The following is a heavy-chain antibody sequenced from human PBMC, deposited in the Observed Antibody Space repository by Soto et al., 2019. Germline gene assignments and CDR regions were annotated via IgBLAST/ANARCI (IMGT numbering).Heavy chain of an antibody. CDR2: ISGSGGST. J-gene: IGHJ3*02. CDR3: AKVGVLRDHAFDI. CDR1: GFTFSSYA. V-gene: IGHV3-23*01. D-gene: IGHD1-26*01. Sequence: WGSLRLSCAASGFTFSSYAMSWVRQAPGKGLEWVSAISGSGGSTYYADSVKGRFTISRDNSKNTLYLQMNSLRAEDTAVYYCAKVGVLRDHAFDIWGQGTMVTVSS.